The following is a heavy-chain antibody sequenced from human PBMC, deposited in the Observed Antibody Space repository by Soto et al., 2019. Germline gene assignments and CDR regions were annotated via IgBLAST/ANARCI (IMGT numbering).Heavy chain of an antibody. CDR2: LSYDGSNK. J-gene: IGHJ4*02. CDR3: VREDSSGYYHLSYYFDY. Sequence: GGSLRLSCAASGFTFSSFVMHWVRQAPGKGLEWVAALSYDGSNKNYADSVKGRFTISRDNSKSTLYLQMNSLTIEDTAVYYWVREDSSGYYHLSYYFDYWGQGTLVTVSS. CDR1: GFTFSSFV. V-gene: IGHV3-30*04. D-gene: IGHD3-22*01.